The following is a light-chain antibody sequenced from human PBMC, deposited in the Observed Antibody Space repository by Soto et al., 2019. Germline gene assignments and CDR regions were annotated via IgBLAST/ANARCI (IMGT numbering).Light chain of an antibody. CDR3: QQYNSYSHVT. V-gene: IGKV1-5*01. CDR2: DAS. CDR1: QSISSW. Sequence: DIQMTQSPSTLSASVGDRVTITCRASQSISSWLAWYQQKPGKAPKLLIYDASSLESGVPSRFSGSGSGTEFTLTISSLQPDAFATYYCQQYNSYSHVTFGQGTKVEIK. J-gene: IGKJ1*01.